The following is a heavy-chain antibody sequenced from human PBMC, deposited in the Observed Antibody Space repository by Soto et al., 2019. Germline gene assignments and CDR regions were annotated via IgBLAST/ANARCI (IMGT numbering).Heavy chain of an antibody. D-gene: IGHD6-13*01. CDR1: GYSFTSYW. CDR3: ARLVSVRGQQVESDYYYGMDV. V-gene: IGHV5-51*01. Sequence: PGESLKISCKGSGYSFTSYWIGWVRQMPGKGLEWMGIIYPGDSDTRYSPSFQGQVTISADKSISTAYLQWSSLKASDTAMYYCARLVSVRGQQVESDYYYGMDVWGQGTTVTVSS. CDR2: IYPGDSDT. J-gene: IGHJ6*02.